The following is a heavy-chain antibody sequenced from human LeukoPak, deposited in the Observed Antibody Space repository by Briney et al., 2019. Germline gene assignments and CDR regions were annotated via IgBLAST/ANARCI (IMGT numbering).Heavy chain of an antibody. Sequence: GGSLRLSCEASGFTFSNYGMHWVRQAPGKGLEWVAVISYDGSNKYYADSVKGRFTISRDNSKNTLYLQMNSLRAEDTAVYSCAKEARLLWFGDRLENWGQGTLVTVSS. D-gene: IGHD3-10*01. CDR1: GFTFSNYG. V-gene: IGHV3-30*18. J-gene: IGHJ4*02. CDR2: ISYDGSNK. CDR3: AKEARLLWFGDRLEN.